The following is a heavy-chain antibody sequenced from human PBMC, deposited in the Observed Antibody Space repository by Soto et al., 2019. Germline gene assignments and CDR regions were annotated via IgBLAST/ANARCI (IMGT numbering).Heavy chain of an antibody. CDR2: INPYSGNT. CDR3: ASGRSYKIDNFDY. V-gene: IGHV1-18*04. Sequence: ASVKVSCKAPGYTFTSYYMHWVRQAPGQGLEWMGLINPYSGNTNYAQKLQGRVTMTTDISTSTAYMELRSLGSDDTAVYYCASGRSYKIDNFDYWGQGTLVTVSS. CDR1: GYTFTSYY. J-gene: IGHJ4*02. D-gene: IGHD1-1*01.